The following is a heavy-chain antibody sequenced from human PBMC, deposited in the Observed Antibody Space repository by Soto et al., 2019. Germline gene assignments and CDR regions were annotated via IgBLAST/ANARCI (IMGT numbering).Heavy chain of an antibody. CDR1: GFTLSNYA. CDR2: LWSDGSTT. V-gene: IGHV3-33*01. J-gene: IGHJ3*02. CDR3: AREVAVGGVPPGGAFQI. Sequence: QVQLVESGGGVVQPGTSLRLSCAASGFTLSNYAMHWVRQAPGKGLEWVAVLWSDGSTTFYSDSVEGRFTISRDISKSTLSLLTNSLRADDTAIYYCAREVAVGGVPPGGAFQIWGQGTMVTVSS. D-gene: IGHD6-19*01.